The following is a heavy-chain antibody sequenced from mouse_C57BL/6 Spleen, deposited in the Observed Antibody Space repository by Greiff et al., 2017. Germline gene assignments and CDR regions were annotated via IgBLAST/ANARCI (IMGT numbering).Heavy chain of an antibody. CDR3: ARLGDGYYVHWYFDV. Sequence: EVKLQESGPELVKPGASVKIPCKASGYTFTDYNMDWVKQSHGKSLEWIGDINPNNGGTIYNQKFKGKATLTVDKSSSTAYMELRSLTSEDTAVYYCARLGDGYYVHWYFDVWGTGTTVTVSS. V-gene: IGHV1-18*01. D-gene: IGHD2-3*01. CDR1: GYTFTDYN. J-gene: IGHJ1*03. CDR2: INPNNGGT.